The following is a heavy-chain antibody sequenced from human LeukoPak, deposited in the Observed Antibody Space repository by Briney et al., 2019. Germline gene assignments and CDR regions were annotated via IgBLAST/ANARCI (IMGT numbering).Heavy chain of an antibody. V-gene: IGHV4-4*07. CDR3: ARSMVRGVIMWYYFDY. CDR1: GGSISSYY. Sequence: SETLSLTCTVSGGSISSYYWSWIRQPAWKGLEWIGRIYTSGSTNYNPSLKSRVTMSVDTSKNQFSLKLSSVTAADTAVYYCARSMVRGVIMWYYFDYWGQGTLVTVSS. D-gene: IGHD3-10*01. J-gene: IGHJ4*02. CDR2: IYTSGST.